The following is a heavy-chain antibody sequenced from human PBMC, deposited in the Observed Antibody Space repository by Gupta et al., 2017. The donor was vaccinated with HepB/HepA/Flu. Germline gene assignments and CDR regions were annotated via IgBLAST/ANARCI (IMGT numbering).Heavy chain of an antibody. CDR3: ARLGRSSGSYY. CDR1: GGSIRGSNYF. D-gene: IGHD1-26*01. J-gene: IGHJ4*02. CDR2: INYSGTT. V-gene: IGHV4-39*02. Sequence: QLQLQESGPGLVKPSETLSLTCTLSGGSIRGSNYFWGWIRQSPGKGLEWIASINYSGTTYYNLPLKSRVTISVDTSKNHFSLKLISVXAXDTAVYXCARLGRSSGSYYWGQGTLVTVSS.